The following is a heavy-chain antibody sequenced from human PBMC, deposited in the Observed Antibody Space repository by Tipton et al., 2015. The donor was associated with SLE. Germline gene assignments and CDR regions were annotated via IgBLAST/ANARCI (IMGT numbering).Heavy chain of an antibody. Sequence: SLRLSCAASGFTFSSYGTHWVRQAPGKGLEWVAVIWYDGSNKYYADSVKGRFTISRDNSKNTLYLQMNSLRAEDTAVYYCARDGLGYSSGWYSDYWGQGTLVTVSS. J-gene: IGHJ4*02. CDR3: ARDGLGYSSGWYSDY. CDR2: IWYDGSNK. V-gene: IGHV3-33*01. D-gene: IGHD6-19*01. CDR1: GFTFSSYG.